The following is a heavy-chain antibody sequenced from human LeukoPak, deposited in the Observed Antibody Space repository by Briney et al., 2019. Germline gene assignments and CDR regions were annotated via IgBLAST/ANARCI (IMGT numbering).Heavy chain of an antibody. CDR1: GFSVSGIH. Sequence: GGSLRLSCVASGFSVSGIHMNWVRQAPGKDLEWVPGLYSGGATYYADSMGGRFTISRDHSKNTLYLQMTNLRVDDTAIYYCARGNGNVGGRLDPWGQGIRVTVSS. D-gene: IGHD1-1*01. CDR3: ARGNGNVGGRLDP. V-gene: IGHV3-66*01. J-gene: IGHJ5*02. CDR2: LYSGGAT.